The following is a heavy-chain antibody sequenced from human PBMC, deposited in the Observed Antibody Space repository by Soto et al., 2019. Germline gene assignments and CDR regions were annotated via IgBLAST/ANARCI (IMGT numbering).Heavy chain of an antibody. CDR1: GFTFSRYE. D-gene: IGHD3-10*01. CDR2: IHSSGTTI. CDR3: AARSGGGGAFDF. J-gene: IGHJ3*01. V-gene: IGHV3-48*03. Sequence: EVKLVESGGGLVQPGGSLRLSCAASGFTFSRYEMNWVRQAPGKGLEWISYIHSSGTTIYYADSVKGRFTISRDNAKNSLCPQTNSRSAADPAVYYCAARSGGGGAFDFWGQGTMVTVSS.